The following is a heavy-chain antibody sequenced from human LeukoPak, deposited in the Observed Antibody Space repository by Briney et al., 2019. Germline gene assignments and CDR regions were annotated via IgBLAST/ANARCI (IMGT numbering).Heavy chain of an antibody. V-gene: IGHV3-33*01. D-gene: IGHD3-10*01. CDR3: ARLIAGSAVEN. J-gene: IGHJ4*02. Sequence: GRSLRLSCAASGFTFSSYGMHWVRQAPGKGLEWVAVIWYDGSNKYYADSVKGRFTISRDNSKNTLYLQMNSLRAEDTAVYYCARLIAGSAVENWGQGTLVTVSS. CDR1: GFTFSSYG. CDR2: IWYDGSNK.